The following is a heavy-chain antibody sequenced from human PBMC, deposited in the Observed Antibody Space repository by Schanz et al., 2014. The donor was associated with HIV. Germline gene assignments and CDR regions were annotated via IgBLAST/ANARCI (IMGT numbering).Heavy chain of an antibody. J-gene: IGHJ6*02. CDR2: ISAYNGKT. D-gene: IGHD1-26*01. CDR3: ARRGLVGATLYYYYYGMDV. Sequence: QVQLVQSGAEVKKPGASVKVSCKASGYIFTSNGISWVRQAPGQGLEWMGWISAYNGKTNYARKVQGRVTMTRNTSISTAYMELSSLRSEDTAVYYCARRGLVGATLYYYYYGMDVWGQGTTVTVSS. V-gene: IGHV1-18*01. CDR1: GYIFTSNG.